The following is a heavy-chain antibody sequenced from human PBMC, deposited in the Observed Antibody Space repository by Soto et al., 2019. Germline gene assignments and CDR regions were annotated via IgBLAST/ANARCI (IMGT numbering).Heavy chain of an antibody. Sequence: QVQLVQSGAEVQKPGSSVKVSCKASGGTFSSYAISWVRQAPGQGLEWMGGIIPIFGTANYAQKFQGRVTITADESTSTAYMELSSLRSEDTAVYYCACIAVAGTPHEYAEYFQHWGQGTLVTVSS. D-gene: IGHD6-19*01. CDR3: ACIAVAGTPHEYAEYFQH. J-gene: IGHJ1*01. V-gene: IGHV1-69*01. CDR1: GGTFSSYA. CDR2: IIPIFGTA.